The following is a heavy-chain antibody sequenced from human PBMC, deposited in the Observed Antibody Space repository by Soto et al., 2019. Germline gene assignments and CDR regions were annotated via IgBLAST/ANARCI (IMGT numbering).Heavy chain of an antibody. Sequence: SETLSLTCTVSGGSISSTPSYWAWIRQPPGKGLEWVGSTYFGGSTYYNPSLKSRGSISVDTSKNQISLKVSPATATDTAVYFCARPRHHTAMVFDYWGQGTLVTVSS. CDR2: TYFGGST. V-gene: IGHV4-39*01. D-gene: IGHD5-18*01. CDR3: ARPRHHTAMVFDY. J-gene: IGHJ4*01. CDR1: GGSISSTPSY.